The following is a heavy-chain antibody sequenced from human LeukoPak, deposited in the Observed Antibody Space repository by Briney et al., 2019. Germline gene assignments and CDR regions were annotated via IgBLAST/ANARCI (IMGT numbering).Heavy chain of an antibody. Sequence: GGSLRLSCAASGFTFDDYAMDWVWQAPGKGLVWVSGISWNSGSLGYAESVKGRFTISRDNSKHTLYLQMNSLRAEDTAVYYCAKDPHYYGSGSNTDYWGQGTLVTVSS. V-gene: IGHV3-9*01. CDR3: AKDPHYYGSGSNTDY. CDR2: ISWNSGSL. J-gene: IGHJ4*02. D-gene: IGHD3-10*01. CDR1: GFTFDDYA.